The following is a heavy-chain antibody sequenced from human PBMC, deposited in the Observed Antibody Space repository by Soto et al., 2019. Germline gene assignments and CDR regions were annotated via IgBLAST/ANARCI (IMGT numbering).Heavy chain of an antibody. CDR1: GFTFSSYS. Sequence: PGGSLRLSCAASGFTFSSYSMNWVRQAPGKGLEWVSYISSSSSTIYYADSVKGRFTISRDNAKNSLYLQMNSLRDEDTAVYYCALRGVAGTAGYYGMDVWGQGTTVTVSS. D-gene: IGHD6-19*01. J-gene: IGHJ6*02. CDR3: ALRGVAGTAGYYGMDV. CDR2: ISSSSSTI. V-gene: IGHV3-48*02.